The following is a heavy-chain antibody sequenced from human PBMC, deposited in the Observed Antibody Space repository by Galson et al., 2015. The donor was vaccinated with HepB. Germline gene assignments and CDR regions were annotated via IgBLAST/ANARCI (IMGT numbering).Heavy chain of an antibody. V-gene: IGHV3-7*01. J-gene: IGHJ3*01. CDR1: GFTFSSYW. CDR3: ARQSSGYYYGDAFDV. Sequence: SLRLSCAASGFTFSSYWMSWVRQAPGKGLEWVANIKQDGSEKYYVDSVKGRFTISRDNAKNSLYLHLNSLRAEETAVYYCARQSSGYYYGDAFDVWGQGTMVTVSS. CDR2: IKQDGSEK. D-gene: IGHD3-22*01.